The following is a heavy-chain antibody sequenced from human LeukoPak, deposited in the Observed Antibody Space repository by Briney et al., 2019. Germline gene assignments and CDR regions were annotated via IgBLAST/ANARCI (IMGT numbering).Heavy chain of an antibody. D-gene: IGHD6-13*01. CDR2: IKEDGSEK. CDR3: ASEQLGST. CDR1: GFTFSSYW. Sequence: GGSLRHSCEASGFTFSSYWMSWVRQAPGKGLEWVANIKEDGSEKYYVDSVKGRFTISRDNAKNSLYLQMNSLRAEDTAVYYCASEQLGSTWGQGTLVTVSS. J-gene: IGHJ4*02. V-gene: IGHV3-7*01.